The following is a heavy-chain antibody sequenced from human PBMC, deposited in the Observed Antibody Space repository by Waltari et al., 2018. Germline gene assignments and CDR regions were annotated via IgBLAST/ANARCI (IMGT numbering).Heavy chain of an antibody. CDR2: VNPGDSET. CDR1: GYRFPSYW. D-gene: IGHD2-2*01. CDR3: ARRDCISSSCYDGWFDL. J-gene: IGHJ5*02. Sequence: EVQLVQSGAEVRKPGESLRISCEGAGYRFPSYWIGRVRPMPGKGLEWMGIVNPGDSETRYSPSFRGQVTISADKSIFTAYLQWSSLKASDTAIYYCARRDCISSSCYDGWFDLWGQGTLVTVSS. V-gene: IGHV5-51*01.